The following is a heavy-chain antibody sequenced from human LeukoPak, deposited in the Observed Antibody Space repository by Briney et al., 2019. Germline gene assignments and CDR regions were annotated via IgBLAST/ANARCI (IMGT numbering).Heavy chain of an antibody. Sequence: SETLSLTCAVYGWSFSGYYWSWIRQPPGKGLEWIGEINHSGSTNYNPSIKSRVTISVDTSKNQFSLKLSSVTAADTAVYYCARGGGYDFWSGYGYYGMDVWGQGTTVTVSS. D-gene: IGHD3-3*01. CDR2: INHSGST. CDR3: ARGGGYDFWSGYGYYGMDV. CDR1: GWSFSGYY. J-gene: IGHJ6*02. V-gene: IGHV4-34*01.